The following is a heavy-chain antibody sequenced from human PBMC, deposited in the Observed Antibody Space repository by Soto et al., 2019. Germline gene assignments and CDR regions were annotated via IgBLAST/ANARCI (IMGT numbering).Heavy chain of an antibody. CDR2: IKQDGSEV. J-gene: IGHJ5*02. V-gene: IGHV3-7*01. Sequence: EVQLVESGGGLVQPGGSLRLTCTASGFTFTSSWMAWVRQAPGKGLEWVGNIKQDGSEVYYLDSVRGRFTISRDSAWKSLYLQVNSLRAEDTAVYYCAGIQNNWFDPWGQGTLVAVPS. CDR1: GFTFTSSW. CDR3: AGIQNNWFDP.